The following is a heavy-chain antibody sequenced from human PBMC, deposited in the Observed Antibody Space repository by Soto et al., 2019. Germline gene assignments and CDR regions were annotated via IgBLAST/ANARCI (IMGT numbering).Heavy chain of an antibody. D-gene: IGHD5-18*01. V-gene: IGHV3-48*02. CDR2: ISSSSSTI. CDR1: GFTFSSYS. Sequence: GGSLRLSCASSGFTFSSYSMNWVRQAPGKGLEWVSYISSSSSTIYYADSVKGRFTISRDNSKNSLYLQMNSLRDEDTTVYYCARDPGSSYGPPDYWGQGTLVTVSS. J-gene: IGHJ4*02. CDR3: ARDPGSSYGPPDY.